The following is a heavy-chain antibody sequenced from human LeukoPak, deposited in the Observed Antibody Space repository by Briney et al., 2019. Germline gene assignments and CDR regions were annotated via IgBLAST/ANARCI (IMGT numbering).Heavy chain of an antibody. Sequence: GGSLRLSCAASGFTFSSFWMTWVRQAPGKGLEWVAKIKEDGSEKYSVDSVKGRFTISRDNAKNSLYLQMNSLRAEDTAVYYCARPATGYCSSTSCHWDSWGQGTLVTVSS. D-gene: IGHD2-2*01. CDR1: GFTFSSFW. CDR2: IKEDGSEK. J-gene: IGHJ4*02. V-gene: IGHV3-7*01. CDR3: ARPATGYCSSTSCHWDS.